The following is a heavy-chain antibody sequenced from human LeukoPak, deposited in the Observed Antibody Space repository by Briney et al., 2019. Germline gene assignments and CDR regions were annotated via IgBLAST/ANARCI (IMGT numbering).Heavy chain of an antibody. D-gene: IGHD3-10*01. CDR1: GFTFSNAW. CDR2: IKTETNGGTS. Sequence: GGSLRLSCAASGFTFSNAWMSWVRRAPGKGLEWVGRIKTETNGGTSDYSPPVKGRFTISRDDSKNTLYLQMNSLRAEDTAVYYCARSKWFGESGFDFWGQGTLVTVSS. V-gene: IGHV3-15*01. J-gene: IGHJ4*02. CDR3: ARSKWFGESGFDF.